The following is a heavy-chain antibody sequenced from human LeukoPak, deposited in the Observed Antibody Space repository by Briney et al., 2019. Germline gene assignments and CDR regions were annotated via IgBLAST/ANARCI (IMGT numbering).Heavy chain of an antibody. V-gene: IGHV1-69*13. CDR1: GGTFSNYA. D-gene: IGHD2-15*01. Sequence: RASVKVSCKASGGTFSNYAISWVRQPPGQGLEWMGAIIPIFGTTHYAQKFQGRVTITADESTTTAYMELSSLRFDDTAVYYCARVVVAPHWFDSWDQGTLVTVSS. CDR2: IIPIFGTT. J-gene: IGHJ5*01. CDR3: ARVVVAPHWFDS.